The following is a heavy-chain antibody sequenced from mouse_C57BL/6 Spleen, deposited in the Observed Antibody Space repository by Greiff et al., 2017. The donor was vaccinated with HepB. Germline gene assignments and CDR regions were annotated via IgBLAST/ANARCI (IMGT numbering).Heavy chain of an antibody. Sequence: EVKLVESGGGLVKPGGSLKLSCAASGFTFSDYGMHWVRQAPEKGLEWVAYISSGSSTIYYADTVKGRFTISRDNAKNTLFLQMTSLRSEDTAMYYCASGPEDYAMDYWGQGTSVTVSS. J-gene: IGHJ4*01. CDR1: GFTFSDYG. CDR3: ASGPEDYAMDY. D-gene: IGHD3-1*01. CDR2: ISSGSSTI. V-gene: IGHV5-17*01.